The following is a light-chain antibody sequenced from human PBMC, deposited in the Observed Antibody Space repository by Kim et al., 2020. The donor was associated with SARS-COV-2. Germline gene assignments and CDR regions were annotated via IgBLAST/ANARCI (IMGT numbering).Light chain of an antibody. Sequence: EFPGKPITISCTRSSGRIASNVVQWYQQRPGSAPTSVIYEDNQRPSWVPDRFSGSIDDSSNSASLTISGLKTEDEADYYCQSGRLFGGGTQLTVL. V-gene: IGLV6-57*03. CDR1: SGRIASNV. CDR2: EDN. CDR3: QSGRL. J-gene: IGLJ2*01.